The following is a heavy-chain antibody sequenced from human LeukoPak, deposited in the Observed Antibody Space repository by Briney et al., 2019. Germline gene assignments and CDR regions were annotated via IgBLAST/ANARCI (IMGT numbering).Heavy chain of an antibody. V-gene: IGHV3-66*01. Sequence: GGSLRLSCAASGFTVSSNYMSWVRQAPGKGLEWVSVIYSGGSTYYADSVKGRFTISRDNSKNTLYLQMSILGAEDTAVYYCAVIVVVITTENDALDIWGQGTMVTVSS. J-gene: IGHJ3*02. CDR3: AVIVVVITTENDALDI. CDR2: IYSGGST. D-gene: IGHD3-22*01. CDR1: GFTVSSNY.